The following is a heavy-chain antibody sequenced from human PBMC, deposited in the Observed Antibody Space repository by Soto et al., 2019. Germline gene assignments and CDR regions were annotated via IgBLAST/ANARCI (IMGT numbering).Heavy chain of an antibody. D-gene: IGHD3-3*01. J-gene: IGHJ4*02. CDR2: IYPSHSHT. CDR1: GYNFAGYW. Sequence: PGESLKISCKGSGYNFAGYWIAWVRQMPGKGLELMGIIYPSHSHTRYRPSFQGQVTISADKSISSAYLQWSSLRASDTAMYYCARGGVSTRTFDYGGQGTLVTVSS. CDR3: ARGGVSTRTFDY. V-gene: IGHV5-51*01.